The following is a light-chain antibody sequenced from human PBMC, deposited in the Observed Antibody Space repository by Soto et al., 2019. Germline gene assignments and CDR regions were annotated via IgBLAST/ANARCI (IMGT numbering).Light chain of an antibody. CDR2: GAS. Sequence: EIVLTQSPGTLSLSPGEGATLSCGASQSVSSSYLAWYQQKPGQAPRLLIYGASSRATGIPDRFSGSGSGTDFTLTISRLEPEDFAVYYCQQYGSSPLTFGGGTKVDIK. J-gene: IGKJ4*01. V-gene: IGKV3-20*01. CDR1: QSVSSSY. CDR3: QQYGSSPLT.